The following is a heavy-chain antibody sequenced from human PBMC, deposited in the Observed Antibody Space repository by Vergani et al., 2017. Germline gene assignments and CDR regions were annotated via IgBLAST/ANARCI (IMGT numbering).Heavy chain of an antibody. CDR2: IYYSGST. CDR1: GGSISSSSYY. Sequence: QLQLQESGPGLVKPSETLSLTCTVSGGSISSSSYYWGWIRQPPGKGLEWIGSIYYSGSTYYNPSLKSRVTISVDTSKNPFSLTLSSVTAADTAVYYCARDPYYDLWSGYYRSFYYWGQGTLVTVSS. V-gene: IGHV4-39*07. CDR3: ARDPYYDLWSGYYRSFYY. J-gene: IGHJ4*02. D-gene: IGHD3-3*01.